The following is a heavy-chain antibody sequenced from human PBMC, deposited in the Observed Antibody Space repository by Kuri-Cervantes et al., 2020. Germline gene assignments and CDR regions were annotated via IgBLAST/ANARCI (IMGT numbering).Heavy chain of an antibody. V-gene: IGHV3-30-3*01. CDR1: GFTFSSYA. Sequence: GESLKISCAASGFTFSSYAVHWVRQAPGKGLEWVAVISYDGSNKYYADSVKGRFTISRDNSKNTLYLQMNSLRAEDTAVYYCARTNYGSGSYSIDYWGQGTLVTVSS. D-gene: IGHD3-10*01. CDR2: ISYDGSNK. CDR3: ARTNYGSGSYSIDY. J-gene: IGHJ4*02.